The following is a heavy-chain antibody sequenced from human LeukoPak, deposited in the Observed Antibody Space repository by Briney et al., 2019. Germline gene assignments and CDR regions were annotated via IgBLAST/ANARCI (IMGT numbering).Heavy chain of an antibody. D-gene: IGHD6-13*01. J-gene: IGHJ4*02. CDR3: AEGGYSSSWYQGRTIDY. V-gene: IGHV3-23*01. CDR2: IIGTAQT. Sequence: GGSLRLSCAASGFTFGTYTMSWVRQAPGTGLEWVSTIIGTAQTLYAASVKGRFTISRDNAKNSLYLQMNSLRAEDTALYYCAEGGYSSSWYQGRTIDYWGQGTLVTVSS. CDR1: GFTFGTYT.